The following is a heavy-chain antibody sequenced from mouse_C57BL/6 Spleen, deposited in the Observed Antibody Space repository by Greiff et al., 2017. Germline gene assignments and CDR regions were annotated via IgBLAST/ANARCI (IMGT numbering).Heavy chain of an antibody. J-gene: IGHJ2*01. CDR2: INPYNGDT. D-gene: IGHD2-5*01. V-gene: IGHV1-20*01. CDR3: ARSAYYSNYVGTSYFDY. CDR1: GYSFTGYF. Sequence: VHVKQSGPELVKPGDSVKISCKASGYSFTGYFMNWVMQSHGKSLEWIGRINPYNGDTFYNQKFKGKATLTVDKSSSTANMELRSLTSEDSAVYYCARSAYYSNYVGTSYFDYWGQGTTLTVSS.